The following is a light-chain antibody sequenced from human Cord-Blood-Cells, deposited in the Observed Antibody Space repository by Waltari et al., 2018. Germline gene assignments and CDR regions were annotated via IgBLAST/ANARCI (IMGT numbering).Light chain of an antibody. Sequence: EIVLTQSPGTLPLSPGERATLSCRASQSVSSSYLAWYQQKPGQAPRLLIYGASSRATGIPDRFSGSGSGTDFTLTISRLEPEDFAVYYCQQYGSSGTFGQGTKLEIK. CDR2: GAS. J-gene: IGKJ2*02. V-gene: IGKV3-20*01. CDR1: QSVSSSY. CDR3: QQYGSSGT.